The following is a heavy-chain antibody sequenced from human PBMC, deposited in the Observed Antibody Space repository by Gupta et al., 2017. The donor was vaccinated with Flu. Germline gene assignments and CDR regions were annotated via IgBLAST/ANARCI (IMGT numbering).Heavy chain of an antibody. CDR3: ARVYYYDTSGYPPRYYYYGMDV. V-gene: IGHV3-23*01. CDR1: GFPFISYA. Sequence: EVQLLESGGGLVQPGGSLRLSCASSGFPFISYAMNWGRQAPGKGLAWVSGISGSGGTTYYADSVKGRFIISRDNSKNTLYLLMKSLRAEDTAVYYCARVYYYDTSGYPPRYYYYGMDVWGQGTTVTVSS. CDR2: ISGSGGTT. J-gene: IGHJ6*02. D-gene: IGHD3-22*01.